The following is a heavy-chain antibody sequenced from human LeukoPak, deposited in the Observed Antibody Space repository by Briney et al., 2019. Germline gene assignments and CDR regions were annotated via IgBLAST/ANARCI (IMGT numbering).Heavy chain of an antibody. CDR3: ARAVKPYYDILTGYYREYYYFDY. V-gene: IGHV4-39*07. J-gene: IGHJ4*02. CDR1: GGSISSSSYS. D-gene: IGHD3-9*01. Sequence: SETLSLTCTVSGGSISSSSYSWGWIRQPPGKGLEWIGSIYYSGSTYYNPSLKSRVTISVDRSKNQFSLKLSSVTAADTAVYYCARAVKPYYDILTGYYREYYYFDYWGQGTLVTVSS. CDR2: IYYSGST.